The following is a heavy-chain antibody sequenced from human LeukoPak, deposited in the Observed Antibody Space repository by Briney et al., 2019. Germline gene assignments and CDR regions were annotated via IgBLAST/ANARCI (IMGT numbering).Heavy chain of an antibody. V-gene: IGHV4-4*03. J-gene: IGHJ4*01. D-gene: IGHD1-26*01. CDR3: TRESGDFSPFGC. CDR1: GGSITTTNW. CDR2: VHLNGAT. Sequence: PETPSLTCAVSGGSITTTNWGSWFRQPPGKGLEWIGEVHLNGATNYNPSLESRFTMSIDKSNNHLSLEVTSVTAPDTAMYYCTRESGDFSPFGCWGQGRLVSVSS.